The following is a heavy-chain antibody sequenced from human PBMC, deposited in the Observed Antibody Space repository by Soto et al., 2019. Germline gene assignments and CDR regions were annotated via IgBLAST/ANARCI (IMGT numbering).Heavy chain of an antibody. V-gene: IGHV5-51*01. Sequence: PGESLKISCQGSGYSFTNYWIGWVRHMPGTGLEWLGIIYPGNSNTRYSPSFEGQVTMSADKSINTAYLQWSSLRASDTAIYFCARPSDVGLASSFEYWCQGTQVTVSS. CDR2: IYPGNSNT. CDR1: GYSFTNYW. CDR3: ARPSDVGLASSFEY. J-gene: IGHJ4*02.